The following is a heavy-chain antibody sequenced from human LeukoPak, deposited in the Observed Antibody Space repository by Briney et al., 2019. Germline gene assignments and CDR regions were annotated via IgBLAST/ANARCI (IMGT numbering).Heavy chain of an antibody. CDR2: IYYSGST. Sequence: PSETLSLTCTVSGGSISSGSYHWGWIRQPPGKGLEWIGSIYYSGSTYYNPSLKSRVTISVDTSKNQFSLKLSSVTAADTAVYYCAREVVPAAFDYWGQGTLVTVSS. J-gene: IGHJ4*02. V-gene: IGHV4-39*07. CDR1: GGSISSGSYH. CDR3: AREVVPAAFDY. D-gene: IGHD2-2*01.